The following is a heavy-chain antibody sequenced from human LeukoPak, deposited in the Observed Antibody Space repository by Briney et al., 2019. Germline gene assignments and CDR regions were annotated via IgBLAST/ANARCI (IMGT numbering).Heavy chain of an antibody. CDR1: AFTFSSYA. CDR2: ISHDGSNK. CDR3: ARESVAGTL. V-gene: IGHV3-30-3*01. J-gene: IGHJ4*02. D-gene: IGHD6-19*01. Sequence: GGSLRLSCAASAFTFSSYAMHWVRQAPGKGLEWVAIISHDGSNKYYADSVKGRFTISRDNAKNSLYLQMNSLRAEDTAVYYCARESVAGTLWGQGTLVTVSS.